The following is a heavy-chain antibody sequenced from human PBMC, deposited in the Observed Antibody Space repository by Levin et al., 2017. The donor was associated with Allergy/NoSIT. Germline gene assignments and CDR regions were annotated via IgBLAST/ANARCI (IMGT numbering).Heavy chain of an antibody. J-gene: IGHJ4*02. CDR1: NGSINNNY. V-gene: IGHV4-59*08. CDR2: ISYTGYA. Sequence: SETLSLTCTVSNGSINNNYWSWIRQPPGKGLEWIGYISYTGYAIYTPSLEGRVTMSVDMSKNHFSLNLRFVTAADTDVYYCAKHTGPYAQREFDFWGQGTLVTVSS. D-gene: IGHD3-10*01. CDR3: AKHTGPYAQREFDF.